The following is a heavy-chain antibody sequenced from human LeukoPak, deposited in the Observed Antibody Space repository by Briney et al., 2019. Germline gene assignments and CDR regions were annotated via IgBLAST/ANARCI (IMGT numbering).Heavy chain of an antibody. CDR1: GFTFGDYP. J-gene: IGHJ4*02. CDR3: TRSADSAMSF. CDR2: IRGKADGGTT. V-gene: IGHV3-49*03. D-gene: IGHD5-18*01. Sequence: GRSLRLSCTASGFTFGDYPMSWFRQPPGKGLEWLGFIRGKADGGTTEYAASVKGRFTISRDDSKSIAYLQMDSLKTEDTAVYYCTRSADSAMSFWGQGTLVTVSS.